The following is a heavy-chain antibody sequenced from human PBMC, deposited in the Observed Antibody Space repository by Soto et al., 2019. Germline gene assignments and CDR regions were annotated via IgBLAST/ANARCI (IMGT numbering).Heavy chain of an antibody. CDR3: AKVYSRSPTFDC. J-gene: IGHJ4*02. CDR2: ISYDGSNK. Sequence: QVQLVESGGGVVQPGSSLRLSCAASGFTFSSYGMHWVRQAPGKGLEWVAVISYDGSNKYYADSVKGRFTISRDNSKNALYQQMNSLGAEDPAVYYCAKVYSRSPTFDCWCKGTLVTVSS. CDR1: GFTFSSYG. V-gene: IGHV3-30*18. D-gene: IGHD6-6*01.